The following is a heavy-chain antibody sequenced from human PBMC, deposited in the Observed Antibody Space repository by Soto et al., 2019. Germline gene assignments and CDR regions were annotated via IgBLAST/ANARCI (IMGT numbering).Heavy chain of an antibody. J-gene: IGHJ4*02. CDR2: IWYDGSNK. D-gene: IGHD2-8*01. V-gene: IGHV3-33*01. CDR3: ARDQPVYTSDPFDY. Sequence: QVQLVESGGGVVQPGRSLRLSCAASGFTFSSYGMHWVRQAPGKGLEWVAVIWYDGSNKYYADSVKGRFTISRDNAKNTLYLHMNSLRAEDTAVYYCARDQPVYTSDPFDYWGQGTLVTVSS. CDR1: GFTFSSYG.